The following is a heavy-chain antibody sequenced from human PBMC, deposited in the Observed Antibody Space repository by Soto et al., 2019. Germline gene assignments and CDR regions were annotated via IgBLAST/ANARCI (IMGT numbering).Heavy chain of an antibody. J-gene: IGHJ6*02. D-gene: IGHD5-18*01. CDR2: INAIYGTA. CDR1: GNTVPNYA. V-gene: IGHV1-69*13. Sequence: GASVKVSCKASGNTVPNYAIHWVRQAPGQRLEWMGGINAIYGTANYAQNFQGRVTITADESTSTAYMELSSLRSEDTAVYYCASLNLGHTAMVYYYYYGMDVWGQGTTVTVSS. CDR3: ASLNLGHTAMVYYYYYGMDV.